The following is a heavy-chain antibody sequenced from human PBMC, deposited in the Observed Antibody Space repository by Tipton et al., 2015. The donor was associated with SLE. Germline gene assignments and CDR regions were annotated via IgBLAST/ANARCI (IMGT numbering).Heavy chain of an antibody. D-gene: IGHD2-2*01. Sequence: PGLVKPSETLSLTCKVSGGSISIYYWSWIRQSAGKGLEWIGRFYPSGCANYNPSLESRVTMSTDTSKNQFSLRLTSVTAADTAIYYCARDFPPYSATPGFDVWGQGTMVTVSS. CDR2: FYPSGCA. J-gene: IGHJ3*01. CDR1: GGSISIYY. CDR3: ARDFPPYSATPGFDV. V-gene: IGHV4-4*07.